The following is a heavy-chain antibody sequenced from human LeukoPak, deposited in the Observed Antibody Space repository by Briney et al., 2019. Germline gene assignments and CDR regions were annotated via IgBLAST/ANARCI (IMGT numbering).Heavy chain of an antibody. J-gene: IGHJ4*02. V-gene: IGHV3-11*01. Sequence: GGSLRLSCATSGFIFSGYYMSWIRQAPGKGLEWVSYISGSGDDISYADSVKGRFTISRDNAKGSLYLQMNSLRAADTAVYYCGTHAGRTGSDDWGQGTLVTVSS. CDR2: ISGSGDDI. CDR3: GTHAGRTGSDD. CDR1: GFIFSGYY. D-gene: IGHD3/OR15-3a*01.